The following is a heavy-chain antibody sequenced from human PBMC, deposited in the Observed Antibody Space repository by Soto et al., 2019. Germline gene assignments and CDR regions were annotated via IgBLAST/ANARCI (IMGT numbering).Heavy chain of an antibody. CDR3: ARGGITPSMFFFDY. Sequence: QVQLHQWGTGLLKPSETLSLTCSVSGESFSGHFWTWIRQPPGKGLEWIGEIDYSGATHYTASVKSRVSMSVDTTKKQVSLKVTSVTAADTAVYYCARGGITPSMFFFDYWGQGTLVIVSS. CDR2: IDYSGAT. J-gene: IGHJ4*02. V-gene: IGHV4-34*01. CDR1: GESFSGHF. D-gene: IGHD3-10*02.